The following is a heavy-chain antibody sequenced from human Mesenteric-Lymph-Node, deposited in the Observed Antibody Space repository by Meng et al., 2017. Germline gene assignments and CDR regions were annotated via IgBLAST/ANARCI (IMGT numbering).Heavy chain of an antibody. CDR1: GFSLSTSGIC. D-gene: IGHD1-26*01. V-gene: IGHV2-70*20. CDR2: IDWDDDK. J-gene: IGHJ4*02. Sequence: SDPTLVKPTQTLTLTCTFAGFSLSTSGICVSWVRQPPGNALEWLAHIDWDDDKYYSTSLKTRLTIYKDTSKNQVVLTMTNMDPVDTATYYCARTRIVGAMDYWGQGTLVTVSS. CDR3: ARTRIVGAMDY.